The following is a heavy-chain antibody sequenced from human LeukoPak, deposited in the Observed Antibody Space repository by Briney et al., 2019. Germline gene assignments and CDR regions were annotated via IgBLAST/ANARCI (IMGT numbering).Heavy chain of an antibody. CDR3: ARRLISGWYGTGFGY. J-gene: IGHJ4*02. CDR2: IYYSGSGST. D-gene: IGHD6-19*01. V-gene: IGHV4-39*01. CDR1: GGSITSSTYY. Sequence: SETLSLTCTVSGGSITSSTYYWGWIRQPPGRGLEWIGSIYYSGSGSTYYNPSLQSRVTISVDTSKNQLSLKLSSVTAADTAVYYCARRLISGWYGTGFGYWGQGNLVTASS.